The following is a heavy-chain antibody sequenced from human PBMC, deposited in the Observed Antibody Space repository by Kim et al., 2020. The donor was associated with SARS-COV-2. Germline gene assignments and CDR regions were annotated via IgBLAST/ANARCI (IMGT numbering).Heavy chain of an antibody. D-gene: IGHD1-26*01. V-gene: IGHV4-39*07. CDR1: SDAINSYTYY. CDR2: MFYGGNT. Sequence: SETLSLTRTVSSDAINSYTYYWVWVRQPPRKGLEWIGTMFYGGNTHYNPSLESRVTMSVDRSKNQFSLKLSSVTATDTAVYFCAGGRGTYSALNYWGQGAPVTVSS. J-gene: IGHJ4*02. CDR3: AGGRGTYSALNY.